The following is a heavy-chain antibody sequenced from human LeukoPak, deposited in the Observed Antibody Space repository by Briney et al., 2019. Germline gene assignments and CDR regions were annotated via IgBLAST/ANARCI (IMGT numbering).Heavy chain of an antibody. Sequence: ASVKVSCKASGYTFSDYYIHWVRQAPGQGLELMGRINPDSGGTNYAQKFQGRVTMTRDTSISTAYMGLSRLRSDDTAVYYCASGYEDYWGQGTPVTVTS. CDR1: GYTFSDYY. J-gene: IGHJ4*02. V-gene: IGHV1-2*06. CDR3: ASGYEDY. D-gene: IGHD5-12*01. CDR2: INPDSGGT.